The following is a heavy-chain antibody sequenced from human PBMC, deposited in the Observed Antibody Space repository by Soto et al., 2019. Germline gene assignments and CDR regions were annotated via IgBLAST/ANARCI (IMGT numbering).Heavy chain of an antibody. CDR1: GFTFSSYA. D-gene: IGHD3-22*01. CDR3: ARDLFYYDRSGSYSTPC. CDR2: ISGSGGST. V-gene: IGHV3-23*01. J-gene: IGHJ4*02. Sequence: GGSLRLSCAASGFTFSSYAMSWVRQAPGKGLEWVSAISGSGGSTYYADSVKGRFTISRDNSKNTLYLQMNSLRAEDTAVYYCARDLFYYDRSGSYSTPCRGQGTLVTVAS.